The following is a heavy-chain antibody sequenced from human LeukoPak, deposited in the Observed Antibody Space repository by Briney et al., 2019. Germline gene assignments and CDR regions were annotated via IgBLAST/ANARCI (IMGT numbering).Heavy chain of an antibody. CDR1: GGSISSSSYY. J-gene: IGHJ4*02. D-gene: IGHD3-10*01. CDR3: ADYGSGSYYKNY. V-gene: IGHV4-39*01. CDR2: IYYSGST. Sequence: SETLSLTCTVSGGSISSSSYYWGWIRQPPGKGLEWIGSIYYSGSTYYNPSLKSRVTISVDTSKNQFSLKLSSVTAADTAVYYCADYGSGSYYKNYWGQGTLVTVSS.